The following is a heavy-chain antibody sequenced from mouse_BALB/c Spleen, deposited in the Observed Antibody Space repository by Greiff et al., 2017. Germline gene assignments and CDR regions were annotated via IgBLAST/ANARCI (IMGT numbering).Heavy chain of an antibody. CDR1: GFTFSSFG. V-gene: IGHV5-17*02. Sequence: EVKLMESGGGLVQPGGSRKLSCAASGFTFSSFGMHWVRQAPEKGLEWVAYISSGSSTIYYADTVKGRFTISRDNPKNTLFLQMTSLRSEDTAMYYCARDEDSFAYWGQGTLVTVSA. CDR3: ARDEDSFAY. CDR2: ISSGSSTI. J-gene: IGHJ3*01. D-gene: IGHD3-3*01.